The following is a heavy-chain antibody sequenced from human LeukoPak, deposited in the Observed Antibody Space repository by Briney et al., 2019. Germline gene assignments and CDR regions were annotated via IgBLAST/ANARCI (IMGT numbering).Heavy chain of an antibody. CDR1: GGSISSSSYY. CDR2: IYYSGST. D-gene: IGHD1-7*01. V-gene: IGHV4-39*07. CDR3: AGGLGITGTTSAFDI. J-gene: IGHJ3*02. Sequence: PSETLSLTCTVSGGSISSSSYYWSWIRQPPGKGLEWIGSIYYSGSTYYNPSLKSRVTISVDTSKNQFSLKLSSVTAADTAVYYCAGGLGITGTTSAFDIWGQGTMVTVSS.